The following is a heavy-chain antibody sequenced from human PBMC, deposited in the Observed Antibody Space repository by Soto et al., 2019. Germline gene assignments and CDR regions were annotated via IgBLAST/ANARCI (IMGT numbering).Heavy chain of an antibody. CDR2: IYYSGST. CDR3: ARDGNCGMDV. J-gene: IGHJ6*02. Sequence: SETLSLTCTVSGGSISSYYWSWIRQPPGKGLEWIGYIYYSGSTNYNPSLKSRVTISVDTSKNQFSLKLSSVTAADTAVYYCARDGNCGMDVWGQGTTVTVSS. V-gene: IGHV4-59*01. D-gene: IGHD1-26*01. CDR1: GGSISSYY.